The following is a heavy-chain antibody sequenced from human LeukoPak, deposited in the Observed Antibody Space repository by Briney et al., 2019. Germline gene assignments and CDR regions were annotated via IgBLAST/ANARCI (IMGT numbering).Heavy chain of an antibody. D-gene: IGHD5-24*01. V-gene: IGHV4-39*07. CDR2: IYYSGST. CDR3: ARVRGGWLQLGSLDY. Sequence: SETLSLTCTVSGGSISSSSYYWGWIRQPPGKGLEWIGSIYYSGSTYYNPSLKSRVTISVDTSKNQFSLKLSSVTAADTAVYYCARVRGGWLQLGSLDYWGQGTLVTVSS. J-gene: IGHJ4*02. CDR1: GGSISSSSYY.